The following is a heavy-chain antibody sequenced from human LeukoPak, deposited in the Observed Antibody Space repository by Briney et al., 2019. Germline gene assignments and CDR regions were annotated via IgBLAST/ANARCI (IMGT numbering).Heavy chain of an antibody. V-gene: IGHV3-48*03. CDR1: GFTFSSYE. CDR3: ARSPWDGF. Sequence: GGSLRLSCAASGFTFSSYEMNWVRQAPGKGLEWVSFISSSAGSIYYADSVKGRFTISRDNAKNSLYLQMNSLRAEDTAVYYCARSPWDGFWGRGTLVTVSS. J-gene: IGHJ2*01. CDR2: ISSSAGSI. D-gene: IGHD5-24*01.